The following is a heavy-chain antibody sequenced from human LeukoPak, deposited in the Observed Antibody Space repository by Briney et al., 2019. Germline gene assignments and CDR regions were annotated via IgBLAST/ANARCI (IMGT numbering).Heavy chain of an antibody. CDR1: GFTFSDYY. Sequence: GGSLRLSCAPSGFTFSDYYMTWIRQAPGKGLEWVSYISSSGSTIYYADSVKGRFTISRDNAKNSLYLQMNSLRAEDTAVYYCARASKSRLVGVPKGPFDPWGQGTLVTVSS. D-gene: IGHD3-3*01. CDR2: ISSSGSTI. CDR3: ARASKSRLVGVPKGPFDP. V-gene: IGHV3-11*01. J-gene: IGHJ5*02.